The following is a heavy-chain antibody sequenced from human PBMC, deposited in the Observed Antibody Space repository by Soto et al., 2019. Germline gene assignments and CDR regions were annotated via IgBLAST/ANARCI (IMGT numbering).Heavy chain of an antibody. CDR3: ATARYCSGGSCYSVVAFDI. Sequence: GASVEVSCKVSGYTLTELSMHWVRQAPGKGLEWMGGFDPEDGETIYAQKFQGRVTMTEDTSTDTAYMELSSLRSEDTAVYYCATARYCSGGSCYSVVAFDIWGQGTMVT. CDR2: FDPEDGET. V-gene: IGHV1-24*01. D-gene: IGHD2-15*01. J-gene: IGHJ3*02. CDR1: GYTLTELS.